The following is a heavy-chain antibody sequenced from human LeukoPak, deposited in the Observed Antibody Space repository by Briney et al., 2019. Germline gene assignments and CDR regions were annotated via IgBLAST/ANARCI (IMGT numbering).Heavy chain of an antibody. V-gene: IGHV3-48*03. J-gene: IGHJ4*02. CDR1: GFTFSSYE. D-gene: IGHD5-12*01. CDR3: ARVSYGGYEDY. Sequence: GGSLRLSCAASGFTFSSYEMNWVRKAPGKGLEWVSYISSSGSTIYYADSVKGRFTISRDNAKNSLYLQMNSLRAEDTAVYYCARVSYGGYEDYWGQGTLVTVSS. CDR2: ISSSGSTI.